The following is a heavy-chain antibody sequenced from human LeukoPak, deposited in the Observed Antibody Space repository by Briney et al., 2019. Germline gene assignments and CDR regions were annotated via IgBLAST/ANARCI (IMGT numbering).Heavy chain of an antibody. CDR1: GGSISSGDYY. V-gene: IGHV4-30-4*01. CDR3: ARARYYYDSSGYPGFDP. CDR2: MYYSGST. J-gene: IGHJ5*02. Sequence: PSETLSLTCTVSGGSISSGDYYWSWIRQPPGKGLEWIGYMYYSGSTFYNPSLKSRVTISVDTSKNQFSLTLTSVTAADTAVYYCARARYYYDSSGYPGFDPWGQGTLVTVSS. D-gene: IGHD3-22*01.